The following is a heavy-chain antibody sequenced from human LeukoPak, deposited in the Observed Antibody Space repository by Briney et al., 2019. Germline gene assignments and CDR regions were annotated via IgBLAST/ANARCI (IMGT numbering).Heavy chain of an antibody. D-gene: IGHD5-18*01. V-gene: IGHV1-69*13. Sequence: LVKVSCKASGGTFSSYAISWVRQAPGQGLEWMGGIIPIFGTANYAQKFQGRVTITADESTSTAYMELSSLRSEDTAVYYCARAKDTAMVTLDYWGQGTLVTVSS. CDR2: IIPIFGTA. J-gene: IGHJ4*02. CDR1: GGTFSSYA. CDR3: ARAKDTAMVTLDY.